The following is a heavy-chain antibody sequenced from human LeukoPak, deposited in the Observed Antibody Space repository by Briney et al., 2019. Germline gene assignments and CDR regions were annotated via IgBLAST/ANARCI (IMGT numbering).Heavy chain of an antibody. J-gene: IGHJ5*02. Sequence: GRSLRLSXAASGFTFDDYAMHWVRQAPGKGLEWVSGISWNSGSIGYADSVKGRFTISRDNAKNSLYLQMNSLRAEDMALYYCAKSPIAAAGHNWFDPWGQGTLVTVSS. D-gene: IGHD6-13*01. CDR1: GFTFDDYA. CDR2: ISWNSGSI. CDR3: AKSPIAAAGHNWFDP. V-gene: IGHV3-9*03.